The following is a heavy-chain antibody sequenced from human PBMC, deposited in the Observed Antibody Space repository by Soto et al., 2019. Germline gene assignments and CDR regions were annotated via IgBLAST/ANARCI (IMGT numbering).Heavy chain of an antibody. V-gene: IGHV3-23*01. CDR2: ISATGGGT. CDR3: AKDRRAGGNSAFYFDF. CDR1: GFKFSSYA. Sequence: GGSLRLSCAASGFKFSSYAMSWVRQAPGKGLEWVSLISATGGGTYYADSVKGRFTISRDNSDNTLYLQVHSLRAEDTAVYYCAKDRRAGGNSAFYFDFWGQGA. J-gene: IGHJ5*01. D-gene: IGHD3-16*01.